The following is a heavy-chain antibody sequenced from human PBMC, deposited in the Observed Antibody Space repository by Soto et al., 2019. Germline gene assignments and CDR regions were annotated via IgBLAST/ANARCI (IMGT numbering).Heavy chain of an antibody. V-gene: IGHV1-69*02. J-gene: IGHJ4*02. CDR1: GGTFSSYT. Sequence: QVQLVQSGAEVKKPGSSVKVSCKASGGTFSSYTISWVRQAPGQGLEWMGRIIPILGIANYAQKFQGRVTITADKSTSTAYMELSSLRSEDTAVYYCARGARPAAAGTGYWGQGTLFTVSS. CDR3: ARGARPAAAGTGY. D-gene: IGHD6-13*01. CDR2: IIPILGIA.